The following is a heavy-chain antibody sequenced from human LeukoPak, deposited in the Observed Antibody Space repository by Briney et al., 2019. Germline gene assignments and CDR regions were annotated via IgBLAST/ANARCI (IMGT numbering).Heavy chain of an antibody. CDR1: GFTFSSYS. J-gene: IGHJ6*02. CDR2: ISSSSSSYI. V-gene: IGHV3-21*01. D-gene: IGHD2-21*02. CDR3: AREYCGGDCYPGYYYYGMDV. Sequence: PGGSLRLSCAASGFTFSSYSMNWVRQAPGKGLEWVSSISSSSSSYIYYADSVKGRFTISRDNAKNSLYLQMNSLRVEDTAVYYCAREYCGGDCYPGYYYYGMDVWGQGTTVTVSS.